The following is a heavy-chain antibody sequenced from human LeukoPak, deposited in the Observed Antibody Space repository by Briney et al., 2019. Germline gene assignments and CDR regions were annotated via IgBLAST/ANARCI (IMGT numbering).Heavy chain of an antibody. CDR1: GGSIGSGTYY. V-gene: IGHV4-39*07. CDR2: IFYSGSA. Sequence: SETLSLTCTVSGGSIGSGTYYWGWIRQSPGKGLEWIGSIFYSGSANYNPSLKSRVTISVDTSKNQFSLKLSSVTAADTAVYYCARVGNPLVTVFAWFDPWGQGTLVTVSS. CDR3: ARVGNPLVTVFAWFDP. D-gene: IGHD3-3*01. J-gene: IGHJ5*02.